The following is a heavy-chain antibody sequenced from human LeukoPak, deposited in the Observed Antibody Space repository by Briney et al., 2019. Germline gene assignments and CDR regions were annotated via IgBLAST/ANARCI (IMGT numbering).Heavy chain of an antibody. CDR1: GGSFSGYY. D-gene: IGHD5-12*01. CDR3: ARDQGRWLQLSY. V-gene: IGHV4-34*01. J-gene: IGHJ4*02. Sequence: SETLSLTCAVYGGSFSGYYWSWIRQPPGKGLEWIGEINHSGSTNYNPSLKSRVTISVDTSKNQFSLKLSSVTAADTAVYYCARDQGRWLQLSYWGQGTLVTVSS. CDR2: INHSGST.